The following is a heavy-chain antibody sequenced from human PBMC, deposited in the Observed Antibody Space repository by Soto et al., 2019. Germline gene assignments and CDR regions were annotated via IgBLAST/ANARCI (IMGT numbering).Heavy chain of an antibody. D-gene: IGHD5-12*01. J-gene: IGHJ6*03. CDR1: GFTFSSYS. V-gene: IGHV3-48*01. CDR2: ISSSSSTI. Sequence: GGSLRLSCAASGFTFSSYSMNWVRQAPGKGLEWVSYISSSSSTIYYADSVKGRFTISRDNAKNSLYLQMNSLRAEDTAVYYCAREYSGYDDHYYYYYMDVWGKGTTVTVSS. CDR3: AREYSGYDDHYYYYYMDV.